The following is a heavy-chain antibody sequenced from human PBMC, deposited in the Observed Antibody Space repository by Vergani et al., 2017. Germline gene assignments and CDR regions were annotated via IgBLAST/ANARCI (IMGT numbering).Heavy chain of an antibody. CDR3: AKDETGQWLVRDYYGMDV. V-gene: IGHV3-23*01. J-gene: IGHJ6*02. D-gene: IGHD6-19*01. CDR2: ISGSGGST. CDR1: GFTFSSYA. Sequence: EVQLLESGGGLVQPGGSLRLSCAASGFTFSSYAMSWVRQAPGKGLGWVSAISGSGGSTYYADSVKGRFTISRDNSKNTLYLQMNSLRAEDTAVYYCAKDETGQWLVRDYYGMDVWGQGTTVTVSS.